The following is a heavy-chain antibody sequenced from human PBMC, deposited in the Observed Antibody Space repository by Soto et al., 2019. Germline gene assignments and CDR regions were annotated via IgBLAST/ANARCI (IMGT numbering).Heavy chain of an antibody. J-gene: IGHJ5*02. CDR1: GFTFSAYG. CDR2: IWYDGGSE. Sequence: QVQLVESGGGVVQPGRSLRLSCAASGFTFSAYGMHWVRQAPGEGLEWVAVIWYDGGSEYYADSVEGRFTVSRDNAKNTVYLHMDTLRGDDTAVYYCARAHGHSRGSCLDLWGQGTLVTVSS. CDR3: ARAHGHSRGSCLDL. D-gene: IGHD6-19*01. V-gene: IGHV3-33*01.